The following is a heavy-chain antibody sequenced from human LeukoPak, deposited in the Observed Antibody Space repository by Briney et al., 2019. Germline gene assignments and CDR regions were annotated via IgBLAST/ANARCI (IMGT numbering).Heavy chain of an antibody. CDR3: AKDLYGDLDYYFDY. J-gene: IGHJ4*02. CDR1: GFTFDDYA. Sequence: GRSLRLSCAASGFTFDDYAMHWVRQAPGKGLEWVSGISWNSGSIGYADSVKGRFTISRDNAKNSLYLQMNSLRAEDTALYYCAKDLYGDLDYYFDYWGQGTLVTVSS. CDR2: ISWNSGSI. V-gene: IGHV3-9*01. D-gene: IGHD4-17*01.